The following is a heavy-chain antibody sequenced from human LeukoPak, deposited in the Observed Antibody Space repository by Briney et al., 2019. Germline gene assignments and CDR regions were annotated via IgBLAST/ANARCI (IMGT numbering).Heavy chain of an antibody. Sequence: SVNVSCKASGGTFSSYPFTWVRQAPGQGLEWMGEITPIFGAANYAQTFQGRVTITADESTSTVFMELSSLRSDDTAFYYCARNSRVASTSGLNYWGQGTLVTVSS. CDR3: ARNSRVASTSGLNY. J-gene: IGHJ4*02. CDR1: GGTFSSYP. D-gene: IGHD4-23*01. V-gene: IGHV1-69*01. CDR2: ITPIFGAA.